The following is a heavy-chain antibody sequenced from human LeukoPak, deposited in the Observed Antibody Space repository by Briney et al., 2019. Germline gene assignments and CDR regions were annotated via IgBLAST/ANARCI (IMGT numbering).Heavy chain of an antibody. V-gene: IGHV4-4*09. D-gene: IGHD6-6*01. CDR2: IHASGPT. Sequence: SETLSLTCTVSGGSISTYYWSWIRRPPGKGLEWIAYIHASGPTNYNPSLKSRITISVDTSKNQFSLKLSSVTAADTAVYYCARHDAGIAARPFDNWGQGTMVTVSS. CDR1: GGSISTYY. J-gene: IGHJ4*02. CDR3: ARHDAGIAARPFDN.